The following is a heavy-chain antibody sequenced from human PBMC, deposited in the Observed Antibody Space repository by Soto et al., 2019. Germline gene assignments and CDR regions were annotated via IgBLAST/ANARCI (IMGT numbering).Heavy chain of an antibody. CDR2: IYSGGST. CDR3: ARPRAHDYGDCGGLYFDY. Sequence: GSLRLSCAASGFTVSSNYMSWVRQAPGKGLEWVSVIYSGGSTYYADSVKGRFTISRDNSKNTLYLQMNSLRAEDTAVYYCARPRAHDYGDCGGLYFDYWGQGTLVTVSS. CDR1: GFTVSSNY. V-gene: IGHV3-66*04. D-gene: IGHD4-17*01. J-gene: IGHJ4*02.